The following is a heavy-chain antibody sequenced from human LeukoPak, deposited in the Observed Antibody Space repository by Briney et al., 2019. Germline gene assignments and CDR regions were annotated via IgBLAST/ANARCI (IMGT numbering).Heavy chain of an antibody. V-gene: IGHV1-58*02. CDR2: IVVGSGNT. D-gene: IGHD6-6*01. CDR1: GFTFTSSA. CDR3: AASYRSSSSPGY. J-gene: IGHJ4*02. Sequence: SVKVSCKASGFTFTSSAMQWVRQARGQRLEWIGWIVVGSGNTNYAQKFQERVTITRDMSTSTAYMELSSLRSEDTAVYYCAASYRSSSSPGYWGQGTLVTVSS.